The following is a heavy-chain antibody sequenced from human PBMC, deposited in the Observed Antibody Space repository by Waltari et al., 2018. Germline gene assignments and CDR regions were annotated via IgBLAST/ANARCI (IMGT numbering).Heavy chain of an antibody. CDR3: ARRHDFWSGYYKGWFDP. Sequence: QVQLQESGPGLVKPSETLSLTCAVSGYSISSGYYWGWIRQPPGKGLEWIGSIYHSGSTYYNPSLKSRVTISVDTSKNQFSLKLSSVTAADTAVYYCARRHDFWSGYYKGWFDPWGQGTLVTVSS. D-gene: IGHD3-3*01. CDR1: GYSISSGYY. V-gene: IGHV4-38-2*01. J-gene: IGHJ5*02. CDR2: IYHSGST.